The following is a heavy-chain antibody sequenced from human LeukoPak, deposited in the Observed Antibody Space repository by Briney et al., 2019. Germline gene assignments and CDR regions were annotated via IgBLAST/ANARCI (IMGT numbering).Heavy chain of an antibody. CDR2: IYYSGST. J-gene: IGHJ4*02. CDR3: ARAAYCGGDCYLFDY. CDR1: SDSIYSSSYY. Sequence: PSETLSLTCTVSSDSIYSSSYYWGWIRQPPGKGLEWIVSIYYSGSTYYNSSLKSRFTISVDTSKNQFSLKLSSLTAADTAVYYCARAAYCGGDCYLFDYWGQGTLVTVFS. V-gene: IGHV4-39*01. D-gene: IGHD2-21*02.